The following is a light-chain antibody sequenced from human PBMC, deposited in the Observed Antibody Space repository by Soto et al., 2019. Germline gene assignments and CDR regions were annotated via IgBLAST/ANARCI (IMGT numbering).Light chain of an antibody. CDR2: DAS. V-gene: IGKV1-39*01. CDR1: QTITNW. CDR3: QQSYSTPPEDT. J-gene: IGKJ5*01. Sequence: IHMTQSPSILSASVGDRVTITCRSSQTITNWLAWYQQKPGKAPRLLIYDASSLESWVPSRFSGSGSGTDFTLTISSLQPEDFATYYCQQSYSTPPEDTFGQGTRLEIK.